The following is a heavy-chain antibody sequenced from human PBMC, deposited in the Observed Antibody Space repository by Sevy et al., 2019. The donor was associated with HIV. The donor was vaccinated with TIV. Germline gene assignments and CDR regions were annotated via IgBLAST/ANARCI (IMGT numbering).Heavy chain of an antibody. CDR2: ISYDGSRK. CDR1: GFTFGSYA. J-gene: IGHJ3*01. CDR3: ARERDRQALNV. Sequence: GGSLRLSCAASGFTFGSYAMHWVRQAPGKGLEWLAFISYDGSRKYYADSVKGRFTISRDNSKNTVFMQVNSLRAEDPALYYGARERDRQALNVWGQGTMVTVSS. V-gene: IGHV3-30-3*01.